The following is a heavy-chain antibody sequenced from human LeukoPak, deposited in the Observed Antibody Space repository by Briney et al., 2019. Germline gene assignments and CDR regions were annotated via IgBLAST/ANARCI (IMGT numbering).Heavy chain of an antibody. CDR3: ARDGGYYYDGSGYYFEY. Sequence: ASVKVSCKASGNTFTSYGISWVRQAPGQGLEWMGWISGHNGNTNYAQKLQGRVTMTTDTSTSTAYMELRSLRSDDTAVYYCARDGGYYYDGSGYYFEYWGQGTLVTVSS. D-gene: IGHD3-22*01. V-gene: IGHV1-18*01. J-gene: IGHJ4*02. CDR2: ISGHNGNT. CDR1: GNTFTSYG.